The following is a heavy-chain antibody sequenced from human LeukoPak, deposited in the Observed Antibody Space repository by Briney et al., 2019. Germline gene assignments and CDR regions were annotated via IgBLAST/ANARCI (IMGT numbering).Heavy chain of an antibody. CDR1: GFTFSSYA. Sequence: GGSLRLSCAASGFTFSSYAMSWVRQAPGKGLEWVSAISGSGGSTNYADSVKGRFTISRDNSKNTLYLQMNSLRAEDTAVYYCAKSNTAGHQYDMDVWGQGTTVTVS. D-gene: IGHD5-18*01. J-gene: IGHJ6*02. CDR3: AKSNTAGHQYDMDV. V-gene: IGHV3-23*01. CDR2: ISGSGGST.